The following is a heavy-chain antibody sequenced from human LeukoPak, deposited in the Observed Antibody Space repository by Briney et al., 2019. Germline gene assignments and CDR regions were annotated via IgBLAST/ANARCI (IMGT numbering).Heavy chain of an antibody. CDR2: IYYSGST. CDR1: GGSISSGDYY. J-gene: IGHJ2*01. V-gene: IGHV4-30-4*01. Sequence: SETLSLTCTVSGGSISSGDYYWSWIRQPPGKGLVWIGYIYYSGSTYYNPSLKSRVTISVDTSKNQFSLKLSSVTAADTAVYYCAREGGLWYFDLWGRGTLVTVSS. CDR3: AREGGLWYFDL.